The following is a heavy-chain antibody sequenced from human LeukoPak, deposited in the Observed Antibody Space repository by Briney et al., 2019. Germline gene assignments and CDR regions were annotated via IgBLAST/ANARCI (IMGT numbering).Heavy chain of an antibody. Sequence: SETLSLTCIVSGGSISNYYWSWIRQPPGKGLEWIGYIYYSGSTNCNPSLKGRVTISVDTSKNQFSLKLSSVTAADTAVYYCASHGSSGSYPIDAFDIWGQGTMVTVSS. D-gene: IGHD1-26*01. CDR2: IYYSGST. V-gene: IGHV4-59*01. CDR1: GGSISNYY. J-gene: IGHJ3*02. CDR3: ASHGSSGSYPIDAFDI.